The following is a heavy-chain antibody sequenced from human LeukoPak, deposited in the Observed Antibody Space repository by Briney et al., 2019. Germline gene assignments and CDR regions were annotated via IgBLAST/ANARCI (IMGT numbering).Heavy chain of an antibody. CDR1: GFTFCVYG. J-gene: IGHJ6*03. V-gene: IGHV3-30*02. CDR3: AKGYDYYLDV. Sequence: PGGSLRLSCAASGFTFCVYGMHWVRQAPGKGREWVAFVRYDGTTKHYADSVKVRFNISRDKSKNTMFLQMNSLRGEDTAVYYCAKGYDYYLDVWGKGTTDTVPS. CDR2: VRYDGTTK.